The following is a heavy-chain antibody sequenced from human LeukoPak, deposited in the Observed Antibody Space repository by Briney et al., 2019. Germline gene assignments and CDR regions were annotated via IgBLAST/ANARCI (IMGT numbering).Heavy chain of an antibody. V-gene: IGHV4-34*01. J-gene: IGHJ4*02. Sequence: PSETLSLTCAVYGGSFSGYYWSWIRQPPGKGLEWIGSIYYSGSTYYNPSLKSRVTISVDTSRNQFSLKLSSVTAADTAVYYCASLNLAVALDYWGQGTLVTVSS. CDR1: GGSFSGYY. D-gene: IGHD6-19*01. CDR3: ASLNLAVALDY. CDR2: IYYSGST.